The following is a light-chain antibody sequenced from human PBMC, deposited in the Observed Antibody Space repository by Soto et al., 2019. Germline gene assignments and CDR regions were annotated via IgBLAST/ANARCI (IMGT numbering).Light chain of an antibody. J-gene: IGKJ1*01. Sequence: IQMTQSTSTLSGSVGDRVTITCRASQTISSWLAWYQQKPGKAPKLLIYGASNLQIGVPSRFSGSGAGTDFTLTISSLQPEDFATYYCLQDYNYPRTFGQGTKVDIK. CDR2: GAS. CDR3: LQDYNYPRT. CDR1: QTISSW. V-gene: IGKV1-6*01.